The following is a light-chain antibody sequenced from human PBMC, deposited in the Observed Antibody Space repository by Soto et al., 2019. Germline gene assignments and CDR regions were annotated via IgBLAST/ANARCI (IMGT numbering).Light chain of an antibody. Sequence: EIVMTQSPDILSVPPGGRATLSCRASESIRSDLAWYQQKPGQAPRLLIFGGSIRAADIPGRFSGSGSGTEFTLTIATLQSEDCAVYYCQQYHDWPTITFGQGTRLEIK. CDR3: QQYHDWPTIT. J-gene: IGKJ5*01. V-gene: IGKV3-15*01. CDR2: GGS. CDR1: ESIRSD.